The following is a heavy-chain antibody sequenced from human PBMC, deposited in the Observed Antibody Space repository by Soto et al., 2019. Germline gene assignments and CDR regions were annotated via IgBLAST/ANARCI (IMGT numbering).Heavy chain of an antibody. V-gene: IGHV4-30-4*01. CDR3: ARERRGRYFDWLSPPAGMDV. D-gene: IGHD3-9*01. Sequence: PSETLSLTCTVSGGSISSGDYYWSWIGHPPGKGLEWIGYIYYSGSTYYNPSLKSRVTISVDTSKNQFSLKLSSVTAADTAVYYCARERRGRYFDWLSPPAGMDVWGQGTTVTVSS. CDR2: IYYSGST. CDR1: GGSISSGDYY. J-gene: IGHJ6*02.